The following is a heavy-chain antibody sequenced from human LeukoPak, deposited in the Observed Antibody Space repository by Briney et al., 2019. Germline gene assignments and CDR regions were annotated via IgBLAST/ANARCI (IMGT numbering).Heavy chain of an antibody. CDR3: ARDNIAAAGTYDY. J-gene: IGHJ4*02. Sequence: SETLSLTCTVSGGSISSGGYYWSWIRQHPGKGLEWIGYIYHSGSTYYNPSLKSRITISVDTSKNQFSLKLTSVTAADTAVYYCARDNIAAAGTYDYWGQGTLATVSS. CDR2: IYHSGST. V-gene: IGHV4-31*03. CDR1: GGSISSGGYY. D-gene: IGHD6-13*01.